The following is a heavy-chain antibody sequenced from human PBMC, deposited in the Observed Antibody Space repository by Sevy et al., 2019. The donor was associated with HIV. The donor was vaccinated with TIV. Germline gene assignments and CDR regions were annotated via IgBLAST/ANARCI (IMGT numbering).Heavy chain of an antibody. J-gene: IGHJ5*02. CDR1: GFTFSSYW. CDR2: IKQDGSEK. Sequence: GESLRLSCAASGFTFSSYWMSWVRQAPGKGLEWVANIKQDGSEKYYVDSVKGRFTISRDNAKNSLYLQMNSLRAEDTAVYYCARAVRVGYYDFWSGYYSWFDPWGQGTLVTVSS. D-gene: IGHD3-3*01. CDR3: ARAVRVGYYDFWSGYYSWFDP. V-gene: IGHV3-7*01.